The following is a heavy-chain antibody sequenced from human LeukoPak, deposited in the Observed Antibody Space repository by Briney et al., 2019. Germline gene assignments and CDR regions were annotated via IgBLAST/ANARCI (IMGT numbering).Heavy chain of an antibody. V-gene: IGHV3-7*01. J-gene: IGHJ4*02. Sequence: PGGSLRLSCAASGFTFSSYWMSWVRQAPGKGLEWVANIKQDGSDKYYVDSVKGRFTISKGNARNSLYLQMSSLRAEDTAVYYCARDSSSSNFDYWGQGTLVTVSS. D-gene: IGHD6-6*01. CDR2: IKQDGSDK. CDR1: GFTFSSYW. CDR3: ARDSSSSNFDY.